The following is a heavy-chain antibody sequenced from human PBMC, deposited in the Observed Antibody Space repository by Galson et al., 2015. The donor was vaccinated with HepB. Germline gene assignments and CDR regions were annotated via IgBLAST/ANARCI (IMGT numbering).Heavy chain of an antibody. V-gene: IGHV3-23*01. D-gene: IGHD6-13*01. Sequence: SLRLSCAAPGFTVSSYAMNWVRQAPGQGLEGASRLSASRAPPHDAHSVKGRFTIPTDNSKNTLYLQMNSLRADDSALYHCAKSPSRSWSEFDIWGQGTMVIVSS. CDR2: LSASRAPP. CDR1: GFTVSSYA. J-gene: IGHJ3*02. CDR3: AKSPSRSWSEFDI.